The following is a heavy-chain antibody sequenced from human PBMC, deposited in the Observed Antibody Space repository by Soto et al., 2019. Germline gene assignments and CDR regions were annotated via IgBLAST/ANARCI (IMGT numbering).Heavy chain of an antibody. J-gene: IGHJ6*02. V-gene: IGHV4-4*02. CDR2: IYHSGST. Sequence: QVQLQESGPGLVKPSGTLSLTCAVSGGSISSSNWWSWVRQPPGKGLEWTGEIYHSGSTNYNPSLKSRVTISVDKSKNQFSLKLSSVTAADTAVYYCARGQSSSSWKFHGGMDVWGQGTTVTVSS. CDR3: ARGQSSSSWKFHGGMDV. CDR1: GGSISSSNW. D-gene: IGHD6-13*01.